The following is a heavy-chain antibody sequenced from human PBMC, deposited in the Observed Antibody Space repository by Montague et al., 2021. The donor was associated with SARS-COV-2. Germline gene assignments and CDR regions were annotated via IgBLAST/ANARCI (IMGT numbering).Heavy chain of an antibody. D-gene: IGHD3-3*01. J-gene: IGHJ5*02. CDR2: IYVAPDK. Sequence: PALVKPTQTLTLTCPISGFSLSTSGVGVGWLRQPPGKAPEWLALIYVAPDKRYSPSLKSRLTILKDTSKNQVVLTMTNMDPVDTATYYCAHSPPYYDFWSGYTALYNWFDPWGQGTLVTVSS. CDR1: GFSLSTSGVG. CDR3: AHSPPYYDFWSGYTALYNWFDP. V-gene: IGHV2-5*02.